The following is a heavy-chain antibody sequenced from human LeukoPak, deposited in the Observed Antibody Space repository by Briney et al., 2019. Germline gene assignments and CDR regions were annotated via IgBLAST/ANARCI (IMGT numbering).Heavy chain of an antibody. CDR1: GFTFSSYA. CDR2: IRGSGVTT. Sequence: TGGSLRLSCAASGFTFSSYAMSWVRLAPGKGLEWVSSIRGSGVTTHYADSVKGRFTISRDNSKNTLFLQMNSLRAEDTAAYYCAKSRLSVADYYFDYWGQGILVTVSA. D-gene: IGHD4-23*01. CDR3: AKSRLSVADYYFDY. J-gene: IGHJ4*02. V-gene: IGHV3-23*01.